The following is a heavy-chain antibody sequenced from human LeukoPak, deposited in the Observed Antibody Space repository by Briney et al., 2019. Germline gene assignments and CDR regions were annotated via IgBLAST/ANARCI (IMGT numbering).Heavy chain of an antibody. V-gene: IGHV4-38-2*02. Sequence: SETLSLTCTVSGYSISSGYYWGWIRQPPGKGLEWIGSIYHSGSTYYNPSLKSRVTISVDTSKNQFSLKLSSVTAADTAVYYCARGSSVSSWLDCWGQGTLVTVSS. D-gene: IGHD6-13*01. CDR2: IYHSGST. CDR1: GYSISSGYY. J-gene: IGHJ4*02. CDR3: ARGSSVSSWLDC.